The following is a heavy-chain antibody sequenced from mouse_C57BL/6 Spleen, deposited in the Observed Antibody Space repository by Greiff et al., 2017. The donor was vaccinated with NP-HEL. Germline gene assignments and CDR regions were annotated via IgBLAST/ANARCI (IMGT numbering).Heavy chain of an antibody. Sequence: EVQLQESGGGLVKPGGSLKLSCAASGFTFSSYAMSWVRQTPEKRLEWVATISDGGSYTYYPDNVKGRFTISRDNAKNNLYLQMSHLKSENTATYYCVREHIYRIYGNYAMDYWGQGTPVTASS. J-gene: IGHJ4*01. CDR2: ISDGGSYT. V-gene: IGHV5-4*01. CDR3: VREHIYRIYGNYAMDY. D-gene: IGHD2-5*01. CDR1: GFTFSSYA.